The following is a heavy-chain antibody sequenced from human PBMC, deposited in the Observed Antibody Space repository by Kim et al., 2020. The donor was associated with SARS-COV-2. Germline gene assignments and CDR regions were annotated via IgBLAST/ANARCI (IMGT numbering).Heavy chain of an antibody. D-gene: IGHD1-20*01. CDR3: AKDGFGIYYYYMDV. V-gene: IGHV3-30*18. Sequence: GGSLRLSCAASGFTFSSYGMHWVRQAPGKGLEWVAVISYDGSNKYYADSVKGRFTISRDNSKNTLYLQMNSLRAEDTAVYYCAKDGFGIYYYYMDVLCKG. CDR1: GFTFSSYG. J-gene: IGHJ6*03. CDR2: ISYDGSNK.